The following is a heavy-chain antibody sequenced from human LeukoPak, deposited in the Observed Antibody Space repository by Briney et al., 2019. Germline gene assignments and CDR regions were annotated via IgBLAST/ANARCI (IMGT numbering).Heavy chain of an antibody. Sequence: PGGSLRLSCAASGFTFSSYEMNWVRQAPGKGLEWVSYISSSGSTIYYADSVKGRFTISRDNAKNSLHLQMNSLRVEDTAIYYCVKVAKYYYGSETYYFFEQWGQGTPVTASS. J-gene: IGHJ4*02. D-gene: IGHD3-10*01. CDR1: GFTFSSYE. CDR2: ISSSGSTI. CDR3: VKVAKYYYGSETYYFFEQ. V-gene: IGHV3-48*03.